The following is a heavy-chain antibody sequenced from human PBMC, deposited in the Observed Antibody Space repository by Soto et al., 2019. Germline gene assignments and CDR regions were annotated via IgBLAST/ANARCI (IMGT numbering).Heavy chain of an antibody. Sequence: EVQLLESGGGLVQPGGSLRLSCAASGFTFSSYAMSWVRQAPVKGLEWVSAISGSGCSTYYADSVKGRFTISRDNSKNTLYLQMNILRAEDTAVYYCANRALTARAQNAFDYWGQGTLVTVSS. CDR1: GFTFSSYA. V-gene: IGHV3-23*01. CDR3: ANRALTARAQNAFDY. J-gene: IGHJ4*02. CDR2: ISGSGCST. D-gene: IGHD5-18*01.